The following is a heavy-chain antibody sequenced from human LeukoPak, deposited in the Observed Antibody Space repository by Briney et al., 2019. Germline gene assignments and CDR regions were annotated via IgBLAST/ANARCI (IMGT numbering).Heavy chain of an antibody. Sequence: PGGSLRLSCAASGFTFSSYAMGWVRQAPGKGLEWVSAISGSGGSTYYADSVKRRFTISRDNSKNTLYLQMNSLRAEDTAVYYCAKDEAARPGLGFDYWGQGTLVTVSS. D-gene: IGHD6-6*01. CDR1: GFTFSSYA. CDR2: ISGSGGST. J-gene: IGHJ4*02. V-gene: IGHV3-23*01. CDR3: AKDEAARPGLGFDY.